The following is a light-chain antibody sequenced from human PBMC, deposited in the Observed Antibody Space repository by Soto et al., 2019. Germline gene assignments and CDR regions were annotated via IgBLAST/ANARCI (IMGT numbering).Light chain of an antibody. CDR1: ESIRTW. Sequence: IQMTQTPYTLSASIGDRVTITCGASESIRTWLAWYQHKPGKAPKFLIYDASSLESGVPSRFSGSGSGTEFTLTISNLQPDDFATYFCQQYNNFPRTFGQG. J-gene: IGKJ1*01. CDR2: DAS. V-gene: IGKV1-5*01. CDR3: QQYNNFPRT.